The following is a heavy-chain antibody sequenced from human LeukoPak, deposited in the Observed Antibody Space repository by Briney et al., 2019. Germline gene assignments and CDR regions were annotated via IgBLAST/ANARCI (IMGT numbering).Heavy chain of an antibody. CDR1: GFTFSSYS. Sequence: GGSLSLSCAASGFTFSSYSMNWVRQAPGKGLEWVSSISSSSSYIYYADSVKGRFTISRDNAKNSLYLQMNSLRAEDTAVYYCARGSTEDIVVVVAATASAFDIWGQATMVTVSS. CDR3: ARGSTEDIVVVVAATASAFDI. J-gene: IGHJ3*02. CDR2: ISSSSSYI. D-gene: IGHD2-15*01. V-gene: IGHV3-21*01.